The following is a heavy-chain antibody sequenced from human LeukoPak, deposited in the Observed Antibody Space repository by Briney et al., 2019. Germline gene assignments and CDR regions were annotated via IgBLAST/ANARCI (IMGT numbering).Heavy chain of an antibody. CDR1: GYTFTSYD. V-gene: IGHV1-8*03. CDR2: MNPNSGNT. Sequence: ASVKVSCKASGYTFTSYDINWVRQATGQGLEWMGWMNPNSGNTGYAQKFQGRVTINRNTSISTAYMELSSLRSEDTAVYYCARGAQGVTPEEKYSSSWYSPWNYYYYYYYMDVWGKGTTVTVSS. D-gene: IGHD6-13*01. CDR3: ARGAQGVTPEEKYSSSWYSPWNYYYYYYYMDV. J-gene: IGHJ6*03.